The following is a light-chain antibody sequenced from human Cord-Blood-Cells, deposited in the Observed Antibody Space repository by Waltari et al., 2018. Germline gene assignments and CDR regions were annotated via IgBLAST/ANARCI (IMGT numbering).Light chain of an antibody. CDR2: KAS. J-gene: IGKJ2*01. V-gene: IGKV1-5*03. Sequence: DIQMTQSHSTLSASVGDRVTITCRASQRISSWLAWYQQKPGKAPKLLIYKASSLESGVPSRFSGSGSGTEFTLTISSLQPDDFATYYCQQYNSYSYTFGQGTKLEIK. CDR1: QRISSW. CDR3: QQYNSYSYT.